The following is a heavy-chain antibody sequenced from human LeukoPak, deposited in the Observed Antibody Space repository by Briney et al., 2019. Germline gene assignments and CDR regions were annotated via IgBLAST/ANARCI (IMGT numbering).Heavy chain of an antibody. V-gene: IGHV3-20*04. CDR2: INWNGGST. Sequence: GGSLRLSCAASGFTFDDYGMSWVRQPPGKGLEWVSGINWNGGSTGYADSVKGRFTISRDNAKNSLYLQMNSLRAEDTAVYYCARDCTNGVCYDPDYWGQGTLVTVSS. D-gene: IGHD2-8*01. CDR1: GFTFDDYG. CDR3: ARDCTNGVCYDPDY. J-gene: IGHJ4*02.